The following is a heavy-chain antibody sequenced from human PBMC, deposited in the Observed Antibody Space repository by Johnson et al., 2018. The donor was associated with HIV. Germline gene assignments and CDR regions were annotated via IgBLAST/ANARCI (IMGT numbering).Heavy chain of an antibody. V-gene: IGHV3-74*01. D-gene: IGHD3-3*01. Sequence: VQLVESGGGVVQPGRSLRLSCAASGFTFSSYWMHWFRQVPGNGLVWVSHTNCDGSSTSYADSVRGRFTISRDNSKHTLYLQMNSLRAEDTAVYYCARDGDPLDFWALDIWGQGTMVTVSS. CDR1: GFTFSSYW. J-gene: IGHJ3*02. CDR3: ARDGDPLDFWALDI. CDR2: TNCDGSST.